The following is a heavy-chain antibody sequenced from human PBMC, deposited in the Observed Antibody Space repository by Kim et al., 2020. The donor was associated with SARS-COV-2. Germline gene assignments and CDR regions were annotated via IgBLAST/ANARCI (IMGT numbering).Heavy chain of an antibody. CDR3: ARDYDILTGSFDP. D-gene: IGHD3-9*01. V-gene: IGHV7-4-1*02. Sequence: YAQGFTGRFVFSLDPSVSTAYLQISSLKAEDTAVYYCARDYDILTGSFDPWGQGTLVTVSS. J-gene: IGHJ5*02.